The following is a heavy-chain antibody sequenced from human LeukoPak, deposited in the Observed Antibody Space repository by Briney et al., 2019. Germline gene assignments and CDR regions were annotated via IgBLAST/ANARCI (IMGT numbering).Heavy chain of an antibody. D-gene: IGHD5-24*01. J-gene: IGHJ4*02. CDR1: GFTFSSCE. CDR3: AREDGYPRDYFDY. Sequence: GGSLRLSCAASGFTFSSCEMNWVRQAPGKGLEWVSYISSSGSTIYYADSVKGRFTISRDNAKNSLYLQMNSLRAEDTAVYYCAREDGYPRDYFDYWGQGTLVTVSS. CDR2: ISSSGSTI. V-gene: IGHV3-48*03.